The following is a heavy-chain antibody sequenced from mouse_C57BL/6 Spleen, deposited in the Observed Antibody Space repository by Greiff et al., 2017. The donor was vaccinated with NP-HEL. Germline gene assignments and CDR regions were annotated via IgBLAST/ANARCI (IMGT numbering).Heavy chain of an antibody. D-gene: IGHD1-1*01. CDR1: GYSITSGYY. J-gene: IGHJ3*01. CDR3: ARGGSYYGSSSWFAY. Sequence: EVQLVESGPGLVKPSQSLSLTCSVTGYSITSGYYWNWIRQFPGNKLEWMGYISYDGSNNYNPSLKNRISITRDTSKNQFFLKLNSVTTEDTATYYCARGGSYYGSSSWFAYWGQGTLVTVSA. V-gene: IGHV3-6*01. CDR2: ISYDGSN.